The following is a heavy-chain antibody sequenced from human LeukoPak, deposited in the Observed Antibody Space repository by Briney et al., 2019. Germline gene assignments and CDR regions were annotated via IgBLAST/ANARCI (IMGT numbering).Heavy chain of an antibody. V-gene: IGHV1-18*01. Sequence: ASVKISCKSSGYMFTSYGFSWLRQAPGQGLEWMGWISGYSGDTKYSKTFQDRVTITADAASNTAYMDLRSLRSDDTAVYYCARILITFGGLMFGTFDYWGQGSLVIVSS. D-gene: IGHD3-16*01. CDR1: GYMFTSYG. J-gene: IGHJ4*02. CDR3: ARILITFGGLMFGTFDY. CDR2: ISGYSGDT.